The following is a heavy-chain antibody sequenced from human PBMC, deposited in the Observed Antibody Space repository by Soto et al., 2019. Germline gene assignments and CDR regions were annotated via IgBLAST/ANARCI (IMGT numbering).Heavy chain of an antibody. CDR3: ARLPREYGSGSYYHDAFDI. D-gene: IGHD3-10*01. CDR1: GGSISSYY. J-gene: IGHJ3*02. Sequence: SETLSLTRTVSGGSISSYYWSWIRQPPGKGLEWIGYIYYSGSTNYNPSLKSRVTISVDTSKNQFSLKLSSVTAADTAVYYCARLPREYGSGSYYHDAFDIWGQGTMVTVSS. V-gene: IGHV4-59*08. CDR2: IYYSGST.